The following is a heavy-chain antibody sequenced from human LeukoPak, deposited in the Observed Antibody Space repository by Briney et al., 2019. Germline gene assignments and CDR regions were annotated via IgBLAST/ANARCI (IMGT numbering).Heavy chain of an antibody. V-gene: IGHV3-64D*09. D-gene: IGHD1-26*01. J-gene: IGHJ1*01. CDR3: VKGSGSYYGYFQH. CDR2: ISSNGGST. Sequence: PGGSLRLSCSASGFTFSSYAMHWVRQAPGKGLEYVSAISSNGGSTYYADSVKGRFTISRDNSKNTLYLQMSSLRAEDTAVYYCVKGSGSYYGYFQHWGQGTLVTVSS. CDR1: GFTFSSYA.